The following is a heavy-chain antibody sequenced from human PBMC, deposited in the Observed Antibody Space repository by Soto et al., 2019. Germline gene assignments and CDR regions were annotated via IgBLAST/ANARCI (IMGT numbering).Heavy chain of an antibody. J-gene: IGHJ4*02. CDR2: IIPILGIA. Sequence: ASVKVSCKASGGTFSSYTISWVRQAPGQGLEWMGRIIPILGIANYAQKFQGRVTITADKSTSTAYMELSSLRSEDTAVYYCARDVPIAAAGHIFAYWGQGTLVTVSS. CDR1: GGTFSSYT. CDR3: ARDVPIAAAGHIFAY. V-gene: IGHV1-69*04. D-gene: IGHD6-13*01.